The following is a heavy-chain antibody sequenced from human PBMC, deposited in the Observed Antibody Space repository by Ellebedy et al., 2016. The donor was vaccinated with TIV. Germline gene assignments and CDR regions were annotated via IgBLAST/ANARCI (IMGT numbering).Heavy chain of an antibody. V-gene: IGHV1-2*02. CDR3: ARSGGVWYFDF. CDR2: INPNRGAT. CDR1: GYTFTDYY. Sequence: AASVKVSCKASGYTFTDYYMHWVRQTPGQGLEWMGWINPNRGATNYAQKFQGRVTMTRNTSISTAYMELSRLRSDDTAVYYCARSGGVWYFDFWGRGALVTVSS. J-gene: IGHJ2*01. D-gene: IGHD3-10*01.